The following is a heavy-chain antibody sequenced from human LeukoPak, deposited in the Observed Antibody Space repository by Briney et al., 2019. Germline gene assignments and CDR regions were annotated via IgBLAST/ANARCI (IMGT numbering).Heavy chain of an antibody. D-gene: IGHD6-19*01. Sequence: GASVKVSCKASGYTFTGYHMHWVRQAPGQGLEWMGIINPSGGSTSYAQKFQGRVTMTRDTSTSTVYMELSSLSSEDTAVYYCARGGRERYSSGWTDAFDIWGQGTMVTVSS. CDR3: ARGGRERYSSGWTDAFDI. CDR2: INPSGGST. J-gene: IGHJ3*02. V-gene: IGHV1-46*01. CDR1: GYTFTGYH.